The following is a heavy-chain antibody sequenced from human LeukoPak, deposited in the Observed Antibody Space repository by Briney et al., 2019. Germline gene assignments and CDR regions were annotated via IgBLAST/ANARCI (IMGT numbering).Heavy chain of an antibody. D-gene: IGHD2-2*01. V-gene: IGHV3-72*01. CDR2: ARNKANSYKT. CDR3: ARGGTSFGYNSGMDV. CDR1: GSTFSDHY. J-gene: IGHJ6*02. Sequence: GGSLRLSCAASGSTFSDHYMDWVRQAPGKGLEGVGRARNKANSYKTEYAASVKGRFSISRDDSKTSMYLQMDSLKTEDTAVYHCARGGTSFGYNSGMDVWGQGTTVTVSS.